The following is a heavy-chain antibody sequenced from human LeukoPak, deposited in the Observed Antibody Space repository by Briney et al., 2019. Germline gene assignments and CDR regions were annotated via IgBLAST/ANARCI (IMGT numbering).Heavy chain of an antibody. D-gene: IGHD3-10*01. Sequence: PGGSLRLSCAASGFTFSSYWMSWVRQAPGKGLEWVANIKQDGGEKNYEDSVKGRFTISRDNAKNSLYLQMNSLRAEDTAVYYCARGPIGSGSYTYYWGQGTLVTVSS. CDR3: ARGPIGSGSYTYY. CDR2: IKQDGGEK. V-gene: IGHV3-7*01. J-gene: IGHJ4*02. CDR1: GFTFSSYW.